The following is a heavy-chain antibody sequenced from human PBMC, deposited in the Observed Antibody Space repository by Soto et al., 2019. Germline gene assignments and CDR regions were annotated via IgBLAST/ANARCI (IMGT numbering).Heavy chain of an antibody. CDR2: IKEDGSEK. CDR1: GFPFSSDW. V-gene: IGHV3-7*03. Sequence: PGGSLRLSCAASGFPFSSDWMTLVRQSPGKGLEWVANIKEDGSEKYYVDSVKGRFTISRDKAEKSLYLQMNSLRAEDSAVYYCARVIQQLDSWGQGTTVTVSS. J-gene: IGHJ6*02. D-gene: IGHD6-13*01. CDR3: ARVIQQLDS.